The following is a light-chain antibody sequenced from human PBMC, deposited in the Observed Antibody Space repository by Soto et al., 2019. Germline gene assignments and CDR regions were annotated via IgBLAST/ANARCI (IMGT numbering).Light chain of an antibody. J-gene: IGKJ2*03. CDR1: QSLLHSSGYNY. Sequence: DIVMTQSPLSLPVTPGEPASISCRSSQSLLHSSGYNYLDWYLQKPGQSPQLLIYLGSNRASGVPDRFSGSGSGTDFTLEISRVEAEDVGVYYCMQALQTPRYSFGQGTKLEIK. CDR2: LGS. CDR3: MQALQTPRYS. V-gene: IGKV2-28*01.